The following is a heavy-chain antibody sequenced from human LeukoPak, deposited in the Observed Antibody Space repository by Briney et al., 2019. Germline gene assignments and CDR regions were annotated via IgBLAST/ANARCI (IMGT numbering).Heavy chain of an antibody. D-gene: IGHD3-3*01. CDR3: ARANLNAYYDFWSGHYYFDY. J-gene: IGHJ4*02. CDR2: MYPGDSDT. V-gene: IGHV5-51*01. CDR1: GYSFTNYW. Sequence: GESLKISCKGSGYSFTNYWIGWVRQMPGKGLEWMGIMYPGDSDTRYSPSFQGQVTISADKSISTAYLQWSSLKASDTAMYYCARANLNAYYDFWSGHYYFDYWGQGTLVTVSS.